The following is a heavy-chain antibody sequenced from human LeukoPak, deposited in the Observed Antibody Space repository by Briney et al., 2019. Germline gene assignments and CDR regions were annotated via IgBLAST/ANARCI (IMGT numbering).Heavy chain of an antibody. J-gene: IGHJ4*02. Sequence: GGSLRLSCAASGFIFHTYDMSWVRQAPGKGPVWVSGISGGATRTYYTDSVTGRCTISRDNSKNPLYLQMNSLRGEDTAVYFCAKGGGRGDYDLTGRFSTHFDSWGQGTPVIVSS. CDR1: GFIFHTYD. D-gene: IGHD4-17*01. CDR3: AKGGGRGDYDLTGRFSTHFDS. V-gene: IGHV3-23*01. CDR2: ISGGATRT.